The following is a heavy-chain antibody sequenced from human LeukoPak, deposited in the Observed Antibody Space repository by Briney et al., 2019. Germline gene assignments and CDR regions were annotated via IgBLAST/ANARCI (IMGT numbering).Heavy chain of an antibody. J-gene: IGHJ4*02. CDR2: IEKDGSKQ. CDR3: ARRRYYYDSSGYAFDY. Sequence: PGGSLRLSCAASGFTFSNYWMSWVRKAPGKGLECVANIEKDGSKQQYVGSVKGRFTISRDNAKNSLYLQMNSLRAEDTAVYYCARRRYYYDSSGYAFDYWGQGTLVTVSS. D-gene: IGHD3-22*01. CDR1: GFTFSNYW. V-gene: IGHV3-7*01.